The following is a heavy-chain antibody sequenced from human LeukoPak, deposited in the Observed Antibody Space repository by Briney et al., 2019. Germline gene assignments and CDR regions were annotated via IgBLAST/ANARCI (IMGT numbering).Heavy chain of an antibody. CDR3: ARFMITFGEALDY. CDR2: ISSSGSTI. CDR1: GFTFSDYY. D-gene: IGHD3-16*01. V-gene: IGHV3-11*01. Sequence: PGGSLRLSCAASGFTFSDYYMSWIRQAPGKGLEWVSYISSSGSTISYADSVKGRFTISRDNAKNSLYLQMNSLRAEDTAVYYCARFMITFGEALDYWGQGTLVTVSS. J-gene: IGHJ4*02.